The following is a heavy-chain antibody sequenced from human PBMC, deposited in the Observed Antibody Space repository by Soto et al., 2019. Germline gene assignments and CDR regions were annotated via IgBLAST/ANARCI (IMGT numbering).Heavy chain of an antibody. CDR2: MNPNTGGI. Sequence: QVQLVQSGAEVKKPGASVRVSCEASGYTFTDYFIHWVRQAPGQGLEWMGWMNPNTGGINYAQNLQGRVTMTRDTSISTAYMELRSLRSDDTAVYYCARVLSWSLYYIDSWGQGTPVTVSS. D-gene: IGHD3-3*01. CDR3: ARVLSWSLYYIDS. CDR1: GYTFTDYF. J-gene: IGHJ5*02. V-gene: IGHV1-2*02.